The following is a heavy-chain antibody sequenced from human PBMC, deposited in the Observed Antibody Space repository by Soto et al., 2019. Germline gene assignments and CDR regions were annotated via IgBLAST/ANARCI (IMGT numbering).Heavy chain of an antibody. V-gene: IGHV3-23*01. CDR1: GFNFSSYA. J-gene: IGHJ4*02. CDR2: ISGSGGST. Sequence: EVQLLESGGGLVQPGGSLRLSCAASGFNFSSYAMSWVRQAPGKGLEWVSAISGSGGSTYYADSVKGRFTISRDNSKNTLYLQMNSLRAEDTAVYYCATGGLSGYDYLGYFDYWGQGTLVTVSS. D-gene: IGHD5-12*01. CDR3: ATGGLSGYDYLGYFDY.